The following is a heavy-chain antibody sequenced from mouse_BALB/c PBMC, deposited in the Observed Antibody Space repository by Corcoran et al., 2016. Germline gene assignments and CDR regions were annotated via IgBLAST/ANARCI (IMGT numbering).Heavy chain of an antibody. V-gene: IGHV1-18*01. Sequence: EIQLPQSGPELVNPGASMKISCKASGYSFTGYTMNWVKQSHGKNLEWMGLINPYNGGTSYNQKFKGKDTLTVDKSYSTAYMELLSLTSDDSSVYEFARGTTVGAFDYWGQGNTLAVS. CDR2: INPYNGGT. J-gene: IGHJ2*01. CDR3: ARGTTVGAFDY. CDR1: GYSFTGYT. D-gene: IGHD1-1*01.